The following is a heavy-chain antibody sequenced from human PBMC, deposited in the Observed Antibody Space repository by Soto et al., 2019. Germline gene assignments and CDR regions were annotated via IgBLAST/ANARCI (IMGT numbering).Heavy chain of an antibody. CDR3: VKDTVLYYYDSSGREKPFDY. V-gene: IGHV3-64D*06. D-gene: IGHD3-22*01. J-gene: IGHJ4*02. Sequence: PGGSLRLSCSASGFTFSSYAMHWVRQAPGKGLEYVSAISSNGGSTYYADSVKGRFTISRDNSKNTLYLQMSSLRAEDTAVYYCVKDTVLYYYDSSGREKPFDYWGQGTLVTVS. CDR2: ISSNGGST. CDR1: GFTFSSYA.